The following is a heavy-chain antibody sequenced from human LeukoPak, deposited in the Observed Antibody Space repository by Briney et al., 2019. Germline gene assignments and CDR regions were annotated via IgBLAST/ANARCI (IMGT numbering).Heavy chain of an antibody. J-gene: IGHJ6*02. V-gene: IGHV4-31*03. Sequence: PSETLSLTCTVSGGSISSGGYYWSWIRQHPGKGLEWIGYIYYSGSTYYNPSLKSRVTISLDTSKNQFSLKLSSVTAADTAVYYCARGWSSYCSSTSCPREHYGMDVWGQGTTVTVSS. D-gene: IGHD2-2*01. CDR3: ARGWSSYCSSTSCPREHYGMDV. CDR1: GGSISSGGYY. CDR2: IYYSGST.